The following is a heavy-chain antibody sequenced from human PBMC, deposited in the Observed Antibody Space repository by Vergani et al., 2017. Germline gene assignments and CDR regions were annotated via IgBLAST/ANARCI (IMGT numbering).Heavy chain of an antibody. CDR1: GFTFSSYG. Sequence: QVQLVESGGGVVQPGRSLRLSCAASGFTFSSYGMHWVRQAPGNGLEWVAVISYDGSNKYYADSVKGRFTISRDNAKNSLYLDMSSLRAEDTAVYYCVRDVRASRTWGQGTLVAVSS. V-gene: IGHV3-30*03. CDR2: ISYDGSNK. CDR3: VRDVRASRT. J-gene: IGHJ3*01.